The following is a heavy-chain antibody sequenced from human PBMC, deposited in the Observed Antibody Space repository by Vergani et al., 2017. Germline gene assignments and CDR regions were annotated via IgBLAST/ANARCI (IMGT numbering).Heavy chain of an antibody. Sequence: EVQLLESGGGLVQPGGSLRLSCAASGFTFSSYAMSWVRQAPGKGLEWVSALSGSGGSTYYADSVKGRFTISRDNSKNTLYLQMNSLRAEDTAVYYCANVCSSTSCYGDAFDIWGQGTMVTVSS. V-gene: IGHV3-23*01. CDR2: LSGSGGST. CDR3: ANVCSSTSCYGDAFDI. D-gene: IGHD2-2*01. CDR1: GFTFSSYA. J-gene: IGHJ3*02.